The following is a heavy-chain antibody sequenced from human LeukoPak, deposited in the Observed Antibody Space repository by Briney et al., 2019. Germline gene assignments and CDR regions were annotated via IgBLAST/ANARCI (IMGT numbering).Heavy chain of an antibody. CDR2: ISSSGTTI. D-gene: IGHD6-13*01. V-gene: IGHV3-48*02. Sequence: PGGSLGLSCAASGFTLSGYAMNWVRQAPGKGLEWVSYISSSGTTIYYADSVKGRFTISRDNAKNSLYLQMNSLRDEDTAVYYCARVWGLAVAGGEIEYWGQGTLVTVSS. J-gene: IGHJ4*02. CDR3: ARVWGLAVAGGEIEY. CDR1: GFTLSGYA.